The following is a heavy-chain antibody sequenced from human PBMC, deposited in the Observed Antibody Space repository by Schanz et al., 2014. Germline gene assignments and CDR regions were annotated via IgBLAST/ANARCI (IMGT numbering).Heavy chain of an antibody. CDR2: ISGTGTKT. CDR1: GFSVSNTY. Sequence: EVQLAESGGGLIQPGGSLRLSCAVSGFSVSNTYMHWVRQPPGKGLVWVSRISGTGTKTYYADSVKSRFTISRDNSKNTVFLQMSSLRADDTALYYCAKDIGGAVAAPVYDSWGQGTLVTVSS. D-gene: IGHD2-15*01. CDR3: AKDIGGAVAAPVYDS. J-gene: IGHJ4*02. V-gene: IGHV3-23*04.